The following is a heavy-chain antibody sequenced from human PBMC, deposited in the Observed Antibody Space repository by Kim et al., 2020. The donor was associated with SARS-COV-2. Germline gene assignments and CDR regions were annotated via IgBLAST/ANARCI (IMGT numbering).Heavy chain of an antibody. V-gene: IGHV3-73*01. J-gene: IGHJ4*02. CDR1: GFTFSGSA. Sequence: GGSLRLSCAASGFTFSGSAMHWVRQASGKGLEWVGRIRSKANSYATAYAASVKGRFTISRDDSKNTAYLQMNSLKTEDTAVYYCTTQTNHIVATITYDYWGQGTLVTVSS. CDR2: IRSKANSYAT. CDR3: TTQTNHIVATITYDY. D-gene: IGHD5-12*01.